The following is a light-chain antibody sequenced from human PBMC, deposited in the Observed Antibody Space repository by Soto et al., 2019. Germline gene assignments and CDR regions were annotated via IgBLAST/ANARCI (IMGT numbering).Light chain of an antibody. CDR2: GAS. J-gene: IGKJ2*01. CDR3: QQYGGSPPMHT. V-gene: IGKV3-20*01. CDR1: QSVTSAH. Sequence: ENVLTQSPGTLSLSPGERATLSCRASQSVTSAHLAWYQQKPGQPPRLLITGASSRATGIPDRFSGSGSGTDFILSISALEPEDFAVYYCQQYGGSPPMHTFGQGTKLELK.